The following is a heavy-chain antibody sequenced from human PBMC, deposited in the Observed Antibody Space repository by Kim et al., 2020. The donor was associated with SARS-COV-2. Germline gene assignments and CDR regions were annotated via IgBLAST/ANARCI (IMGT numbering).Heavy chain of an antibody. CDR3: AKTRDYYGSGRYIYYYYG. CDR1: GFTFSSYG. D-gene: IGHD3-10*01. V-gene: IGHV3-30*18. Sequence: GGSLRLSCAASGFTFSSYGMHWVRQAPGKGLEWVAVISYDGSNKYYADSVKGRFTISRDNSKNTLYLQMNSLRAEDTAVYYCAKTRDYYGSGRYIYYYYG. J-gene: IGHJ6*01. CDR2: ISYDGSNK.